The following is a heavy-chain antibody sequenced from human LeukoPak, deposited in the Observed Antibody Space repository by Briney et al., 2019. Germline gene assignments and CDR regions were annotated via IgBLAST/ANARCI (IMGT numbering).Heavy chain of an antibody. CDR3: ARDFWSGSAPFDY. CDR1: GYTFTGYY. J-gene: IGHJ4*02. CDR2: INPNSGGT. D-gene: IGHD3-3*01. V-gene: IGHV1-2*02. Sequence: ASVKVSCKASGYTFTGYYMHWVRQAPGQGLEWMGWINPNSGGTNYAQKFQGRVTMTRDTSISAAYMELSRLRSDDTAVYYCARDFWSGSAPFDYWGQGTLVTVSS.